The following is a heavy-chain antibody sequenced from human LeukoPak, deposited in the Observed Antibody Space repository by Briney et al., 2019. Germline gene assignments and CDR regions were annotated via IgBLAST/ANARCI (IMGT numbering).Heavy chain of an antibody. V-gene: IGHV4-59*01. Sequence: PSETLSLTCTVSGGSISNDYWSWIRQPPGKGLEWIGYIYYSGSTNYNPSLKSRVSISVDTSKNQFSLKVSSVTAADTAVYYCARVRSGWPDYWGQGTLVTVSS. CDR1: GGSISNDY. CDR2: IYYSGST. J-gene: IGHJ4*02. CDR3: ARVRSGWPDY. D-gene: IGHD3-3*01.